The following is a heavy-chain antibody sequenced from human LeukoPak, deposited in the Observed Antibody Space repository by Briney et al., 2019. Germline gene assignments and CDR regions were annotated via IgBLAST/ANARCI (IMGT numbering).Heavy chain of an antibody. V-gene: IGHV1-2*02. CDR1: GYTFTGYY. D-gene: IGHD3-16*01. CDR2: INPKNGGS. Sequence: GASVKVSCKASGYTFTGYYMHWVRQAPGQGLEWVGWINPKNGGSNYAQKFQGRVTMTRDRSISTAYMELSRLTSDDTAVYYCARASFWESPINWFAPWGQRTLVTVSS. J-gene: IGHJ5*02. CDR3: ARASFWESPINWFAP.